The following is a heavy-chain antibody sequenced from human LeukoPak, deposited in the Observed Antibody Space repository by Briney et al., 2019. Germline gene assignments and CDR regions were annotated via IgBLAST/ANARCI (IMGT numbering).Heavy chain of an antibody. J-gene: IGHJ4*02. CDR2: IRSKAYGGTT. CDR3: TRDPAVAGTEGDY. V-gene: IGHV3-49*03. D-gene: IGHD6-19*01. CDR1: GFTFGDYA. Sequence: GGSLRLSCTASGFTFGDYAMSWFRQAPGKGLEWVGFIRSKAYGGTTEYAASVKGRFTISRDDSKSIAYLQMNSLKTEDTAVYYCTRDPAVAGTEGDYWGQGTLVTVSS.